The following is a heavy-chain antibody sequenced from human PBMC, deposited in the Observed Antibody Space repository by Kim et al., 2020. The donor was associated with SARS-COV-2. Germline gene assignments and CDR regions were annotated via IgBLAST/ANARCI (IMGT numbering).Heavy chain of an antibody. J-gene: IGHJ1*01. CDR2: INTNTGNP. V-gene: IGHV7-4-1*02. Sequence: ASVKVSCKASGYTFTSYAMNWVRQAPGQGLEWMGWINTNTGNPTYAQGFTGRFVFSLDTSVSTAYLQISSLKAEDTAVYYCAREGHIGSSWPPAEYFQHWGQGTLVTVSS. CDR3: AREGHIGSSWPPAEYFQH. D-gene: IGHD6-13*01. CDR1: GYTFTSYA.